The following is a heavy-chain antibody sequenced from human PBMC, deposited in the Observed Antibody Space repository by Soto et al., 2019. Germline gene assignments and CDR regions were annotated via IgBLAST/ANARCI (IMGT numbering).Heavy chain of an antibody. CDR2: ISSGSSYT. J-gene: IGHJ4*02. Sequence: QVQLVESGGGLVRPGGSLRLSCAASGFTFSDYYMNWIRQAPGKGLEWLSYISSGSSYTNYADSVKGRFTISSDNAKNSLYLQMNRLRVEDTAVYYCARAGGSYYRTSPDHWGQGTLVTVSS. V-gene: IGHV3-11*06. CDR1: GFTFSDYY. D-gene: IGHD1-26*01. CDR3: ARAGGSYYRTSPDH.